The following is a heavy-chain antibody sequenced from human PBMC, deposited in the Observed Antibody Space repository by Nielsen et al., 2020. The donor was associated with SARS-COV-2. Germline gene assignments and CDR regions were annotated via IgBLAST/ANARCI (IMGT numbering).Heavy chain of an antibody. CDR3: APWDYDFWSGHMGYFDY. V-gene: IGHV3-30*03. J-gene: IGHJ4*02. Sequence: GESLKISCAASGFTFSSYGMHWVRQAPGKGLEWVAVISYDGSNKYYADSVKGRFTISRDNSKNTLYLQMNSLRAEDTAVYYCAPWDYDFWSGHMGYFDYWGQGTLVTVSS. D-gene: IGHD3-3*01. CDR2: ISYDGSNK. CDR1: GFTFSSYG.